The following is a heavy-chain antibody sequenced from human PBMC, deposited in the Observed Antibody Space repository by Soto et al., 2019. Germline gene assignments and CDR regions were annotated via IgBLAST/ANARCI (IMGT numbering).Heavy chain of an antibody. V-gene: IGHV4-31*03. CDR1: GGPFSAGGYY. Sequence: TLSLTCTVSGGPFSAGGYYWSWIRQAPGKGLEWIGYILQNGDTSYNPPLKSRVTISTDTSKRQFSLKLTSVTAADTAVYYCPRGDYTVSSVFDYWGQGLLLIVSS. J-gene: IGHJ4*02. CDR3: PRGDYTVSSVFDY. D-gene: IGHD3-3*01. CDR2: ILQNGDT.